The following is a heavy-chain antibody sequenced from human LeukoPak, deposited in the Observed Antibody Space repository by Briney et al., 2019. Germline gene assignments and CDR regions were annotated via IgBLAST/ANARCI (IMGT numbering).Heavy chain of an antibody. CDR3: ARGGGPRYFDY. Sequence: SETLSLTCAVSGGSISSGGYSWSWIRQPPGKGLEWIGYIYHSGSTYYNPSLKSRVTISVDRSKNQFSLKLSSVTAADTAVYYCARGGGPRYFDYWGQGTLVTVSS. CDR2: IYHSGST. J-gene: IGHJ4*02. D-gene: IGHD3-3*01. CDR1: GGSISSGGYS. V-gene: IGHV4-30-2*01.